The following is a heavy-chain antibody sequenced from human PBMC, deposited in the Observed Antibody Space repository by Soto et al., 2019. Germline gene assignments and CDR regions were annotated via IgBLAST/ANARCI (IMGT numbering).Heavy chain of an antibody. J-gene: IGHJ6*02. D-gene: IGHD3-10*01. CDR3: ARHITMVRGQYGMDV. Sequence: GESLKISCKGSGYSFTSYWIGWVRQMPGKGLEWMGIIYPGDSDTRYSPSFQGQVTISADKSISTAYLQWSSLKASDTAMYYCARHITMVRGQYGMDVWGQGTTVTVSS. CDR2: IYPGDSDT. CDR1: GYSFTSYW. V-gene: IGHV5-51*01.